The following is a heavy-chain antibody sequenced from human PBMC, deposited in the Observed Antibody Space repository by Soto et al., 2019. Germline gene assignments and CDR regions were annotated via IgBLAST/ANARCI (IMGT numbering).Heavy chain of an antibody. V-gene: IGHV4-39*01. CDR2: IYNTGRT. CDR1: RGSISSTSDY. CDR3: VGPRGYYSFDY. D-gene: IGHD3-22*01. Sequence: QLQLQESGPGLVKPSETLSLTCTVSRGSISSTSDYWGWIRQAPGKGLEWIGTIYNTGRTFYTPSLKSRVTMSVDTAKNQFSLRLSSVTAADTAIYYCVGPRGYYSFDYWGQGALVTVSS. J-gene: IGHJ4*02.